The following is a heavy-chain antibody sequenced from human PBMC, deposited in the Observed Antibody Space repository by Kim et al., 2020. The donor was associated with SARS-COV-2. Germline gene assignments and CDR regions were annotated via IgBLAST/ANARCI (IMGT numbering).Heavy chain of an antibody. J-gene: IGHJ2*01. CDR2: ISSSSSTI. Sequence: LSLTCAASGFPFSSYSMNWVRQAPGKGLEWVSYISSSSSTIYYADSVKGRFTISRDNAKNSLYLQMNSLRDEDTAVYYCAREVYYDFWSGLDWYFDLWGRGTLVTVSS. D-gene: IGHD3-3*01. CDR1: GFPFSSYS. CDR3: AREVYYDFWSGLDWYFDL. V-gene: IGHV3-48*02.